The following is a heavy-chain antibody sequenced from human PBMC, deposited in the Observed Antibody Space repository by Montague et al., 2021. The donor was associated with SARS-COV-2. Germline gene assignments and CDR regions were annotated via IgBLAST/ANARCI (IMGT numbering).Heavy chain of an antibody. D-gene: IGHD6-13*01. V-gene: IGHV4-59*01. CDR2: IYNSGST. CDR3: ARVGRGSSWYEVAFDI. Sequence: SETLSLTCTVSGGSISRYSWTWIRQPPGKGLEWIGYIYNSGSTNXNPSLTSRVTISVDTSKNQFSLKLSSVAAAGTAVYYCARVGRGSSWYEVAFDIWGQGTMVTVSS. J-gene: IGHJ3*02. CDR1: GGSISRYS.